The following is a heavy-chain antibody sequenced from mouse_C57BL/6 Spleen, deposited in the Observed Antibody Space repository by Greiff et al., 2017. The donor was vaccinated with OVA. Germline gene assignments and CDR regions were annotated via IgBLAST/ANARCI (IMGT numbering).Heavy chain of an antibody. CDR1: GFTFSSYA. CDR2: ISDGGSYT. J-gene: IGHJ2*01. Sequence: EVQVVESGGGLVKPGGSLKLSCAASGFTFSSYAMSWVRQTPEKRLEWVATISDGGSYTYYPDNVKGRFTISRDNAKNNLYLQMSHLKSEDTAMYYCARGRITTVVATDFDYWGQGTTLTVSS. CDR3: ARGRITTVVATDFDY. D-gene: IGHD1-1*01. V-gene: IGHV5-4*01.